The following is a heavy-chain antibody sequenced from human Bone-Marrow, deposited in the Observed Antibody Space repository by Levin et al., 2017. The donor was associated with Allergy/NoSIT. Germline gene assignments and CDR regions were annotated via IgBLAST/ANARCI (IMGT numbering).Heavy chain of an antibody. V-gene: IGHV4-59*01. CDR3: ARGNVDRSADS. CDR1: GGSINSNY. Sequence: PSETLSLTCTVSGGSINSNYLNWIRQSPGKGLEWIGYIHHSGDTKYNPSLKSRVTISTDTSKTQFSLRLNSVTAADTAVYYCARGNVDRSADSWGQGTLVAVSS. D-gene: IGHD3-22*01. J-gene: IGHJ4*02. CDR2: IHHSGDT.